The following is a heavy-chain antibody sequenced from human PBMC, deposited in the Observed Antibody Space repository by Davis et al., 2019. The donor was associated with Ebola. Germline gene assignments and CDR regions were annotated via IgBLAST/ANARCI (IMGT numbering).Heavy chain of an antibody. V-gene: IGHV4-34*01. D-gene: IGHD6-19*01. CDR2: INHSGST. CDR1: GGSFSGYY. CDR3: ARDMRQWLEHLHAGWFDP. Sequence: PSETLSLTCAVYGGSFSGYYWSWIRQPPGKGLEWIGEINHSGSTNYNPSLKSRVTVSVDTSKNQFSLKLSSVTAADTAVYYCARDMRQWLEHLHAGWFDPWGQGTLVTVSS. J-gene: IGHJ5*02.